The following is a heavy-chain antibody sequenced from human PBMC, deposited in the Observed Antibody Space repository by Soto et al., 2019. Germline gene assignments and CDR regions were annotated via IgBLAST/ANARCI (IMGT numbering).Heavy chain of an antibody. CDR1: GYTFTSYY. Sequence: GASVKVSCTASGYTFTSYYMHWVRQAPGQGLEWMGIINPSGGSTSYAQKFQGRVTMTRDTSTSTVYMELSSLRSEDTAVYYCARDKATSVVVVAATRHNAFDIWGQGTMVTVSS. J-gene: IGHJ3*02. V-gene: IGHV1-46*03. CDR2: INPSGGST. D-gene: IGHD2-15*01. CDR3: ARDKATSVVVVAATRHNAFDI.